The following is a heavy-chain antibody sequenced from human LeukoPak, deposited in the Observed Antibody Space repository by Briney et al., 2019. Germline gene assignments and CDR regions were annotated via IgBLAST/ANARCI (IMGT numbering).Heavy chain of an antibody. CDR3: ARDPGGWFDY. D-gene: IGHD6-19*01. V-gene: IGHV3-15*01. J-gene: IGHJ4*02. CDR2: IKSKTDGGTT. CDR1: GFTFSNAW. Sequence: GGSLRLSCAASGFTFSNAWMSWVRQAPGKGLEWVGRIKSKTDGGTTDYAAPVKGRFTISRDDSKHTLYLQMNSLRAEDTAVYYCARDPGGWFDYWGQGTLVTVSS.